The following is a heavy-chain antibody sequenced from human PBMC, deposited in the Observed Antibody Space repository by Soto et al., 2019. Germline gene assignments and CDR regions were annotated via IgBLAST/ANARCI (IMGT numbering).Heavy chain of an antibody. CDR3: AKQWYSGYDYFFDY. J-gene: IGHJ4*02. CDR2: ISYDGSNK. Sequence: PGGSLRLSCAASGFTFSSYGMHWVRQAPGKGLEWVAVISYDGSNKYYADSVKGRFTISRDNSKNTLYLQMNSLRAEDTAVYYCAKQWYSGYDYFFDYWGQGTLVTVSS. CDR1: GFTFSSYG. V-gene: IGHV3-30*18. D-gene: IGHD5-12*01.